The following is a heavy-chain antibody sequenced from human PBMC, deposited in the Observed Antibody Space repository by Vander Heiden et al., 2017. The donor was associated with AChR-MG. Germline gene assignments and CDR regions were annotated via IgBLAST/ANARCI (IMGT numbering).Heavy chain of an antibody. J-gene: IGHJ6*02. D-gene: IGHD2-2*01. Sequence: QVQLVQSGAEVKKPGSSVKVPCKASGGTFRSYAISWVRQAPGQGLEWMGGIIPIFGTANYAQKFQGRVTITADESTSTAYMELSSLRSEDTAVYYCARDRPSVVPAARGYYYYYGMDVWGQGTTVTVSS. CDR2: IIPIFGTA. CDR3: ARDRPSVVPAARGYYYYYGMDV. V-gene: IGHV1-69*01. CDR1: GGTFRSYA.